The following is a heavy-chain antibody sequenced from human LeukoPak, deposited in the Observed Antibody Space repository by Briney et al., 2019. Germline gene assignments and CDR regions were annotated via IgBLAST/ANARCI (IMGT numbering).Heavy chain of an antibody. CDR1: GFTFSSYW. V-gene: IGHV3-74*01. D-gene: IGHD6-13*01. Sequence: GGSMRLSCSASGFTFSSYWMHWVRQAPGKGLVWVSRINTDGSSTSYADSVKGRFTISRDNAKNTLYLQMNSLRAEDTAVYYCARESGIAAALDLWGQGTLVTVSS. CDR3: ARESGIAAALDL. CDR2: INTDGSST. J-gene: IGHJ5*02.